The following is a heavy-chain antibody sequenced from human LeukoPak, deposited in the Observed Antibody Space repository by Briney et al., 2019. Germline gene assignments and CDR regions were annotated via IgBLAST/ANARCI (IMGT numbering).Heavy chain of an antibody. CDR2: IYPGDSDT. CDR1: GYRFTTYC. Sequence: KPGESLKISCKGSGYRFTTYCIGWVRQMPGKGLQWLGIIYPGDSDTRYSPSFQGQVTILADKSISTAYLQWSSLKASDTAMYYCARSRALDSSSSVWGQGTLVTVSS. J-gene: IGHJ4*02. D-gene: IGHD6-6*01. V-gene: IGHV5-51*01. CDR3: ARSRALDSSSSV.